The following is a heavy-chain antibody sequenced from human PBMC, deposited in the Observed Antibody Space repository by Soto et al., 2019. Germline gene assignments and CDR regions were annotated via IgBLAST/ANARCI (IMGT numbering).Heavy chain of an antibody. Sequence: GGSLRLSCAASGFTFSIFAMSWVRQSPGKGLEWVSTISGSGGSTYYADAVKGRFTISRDNSMGTLYLQMKSLRVEDTAVYYCTRDASRDSSARGWFDPWGPGTLVTVSS. J-gene: IGHJ5*02. D-gene: IGHD6-13*01. CDR2: ISGSGGST. CDR3: TRDASRDSSARGWFDP. CDR1: GFTFSIFA. V-gene: IGHV3-23*01.